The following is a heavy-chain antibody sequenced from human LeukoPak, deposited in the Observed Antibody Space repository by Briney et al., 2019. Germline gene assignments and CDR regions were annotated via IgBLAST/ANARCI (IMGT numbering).Heavy chain of an antibody. CDR3: ARGLSPLITMVRGVILNWFDP. D-gene: IGHD3-10*01. CDR1: GGSISSYY. J-gene: IGHJ5*02. V-gene: IGHV4-59*12. Sequence: SETLSLTCTVSGGSISSYYWSWIRQPPGKGLEWIGYIYYSGSTNYNPSLKSRVTISADTSKNQISLKLSSVTAADTAVYYCARGLSPLITMVRGVILNWFDPWGQGTLVTVSS. CDR2: IYYSGST.